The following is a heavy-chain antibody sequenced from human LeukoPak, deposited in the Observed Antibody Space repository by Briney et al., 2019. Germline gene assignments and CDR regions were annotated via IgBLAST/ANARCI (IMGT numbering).Heavy chain of an antibody. CDR3: ARRPYYDFWSGYPDGGDAFDI. CDR1: GFTFSSYS. CDR2: ISSSSYI. V-gene: IGHV3-21*01. D-gene: IGHD3-3*01. J-gene: IGHJ3*02. Sequence: PGGSLRLSCAASGFTFSSYSMNWVRQAPGKGLEWVSSISSSSYIYYADSVKGRFTISRDNAKNSLYLQMNSLRAEDTAVYYCARRPYYDFWSGYPDGGDAFDIWGQGTMVTVSS.